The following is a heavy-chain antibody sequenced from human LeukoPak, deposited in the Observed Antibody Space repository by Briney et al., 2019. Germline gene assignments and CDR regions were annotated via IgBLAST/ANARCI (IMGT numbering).Heavy chain of an antibody. CDR3: AKVMQQLEFDY. V-gene: IGHV3-23*01. CDR1: GFTFRDYA. Sequence: GGSLRLSCAASGFTFRDYAMSWVRQAPGKGLEWVSAISGSGGSTYYADSVKGRFTISRDNSKNTLYLQMNSLRAEDTAVYYCAKVMQQLEFDYWGQGTLVTVSS. J-gene: IGHJ4*02. D-gene: IGHD6-13*01. CDR2: ISGSGGST.